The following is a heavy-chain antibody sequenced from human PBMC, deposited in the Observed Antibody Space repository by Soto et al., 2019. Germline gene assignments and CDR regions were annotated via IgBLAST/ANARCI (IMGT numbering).Heavy chain of an antibody. J-gene: IGHJ5*02. V-gene: IGHV4-59*04. CDR2: VFYTGST. Sequence: PSETLSLTCTVSGGSISSYYWSWIRQPPGKGLEWIGYVFYTGSTYYNPSLKSRVTISVDTSKNQFSLKLSSVTAADTAVYYCARRQSSPWFDPWGQGTLVTVSS. D-gene: IGHD2-15*01. CDR1: GGSISSYY. CDR3: ARRQSSPWFDP.